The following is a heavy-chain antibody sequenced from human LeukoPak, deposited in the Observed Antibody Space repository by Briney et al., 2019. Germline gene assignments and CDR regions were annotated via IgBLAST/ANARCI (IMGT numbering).Heavy chain of an antibody. CDR1: GGSFSGYY. V-gene: IGHV4-34*01. D-gene: IGHD3/OR15-3a*01. CDR3: ARQTGSGLFILP. J-gene: IGHJ4*02. Sequence: SETLSLTCAVYGGSFSGYYWSWIRQPPGKGLEWIGEINHSGSTNYNPSLKSRVTISVDTSKNQLSLKLSSVTAADTAVYYCARQTGSGLFILPGGQGTLVTVSS. CDR2: INHSGST.